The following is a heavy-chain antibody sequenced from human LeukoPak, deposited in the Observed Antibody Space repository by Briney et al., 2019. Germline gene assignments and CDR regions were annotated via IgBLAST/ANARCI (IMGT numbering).Heavy chain of an antibody. Sequence: GGSLRLSCAASGFTFSSYVMSWVRQAPGKGLEWVSAIGAADGVALYADSVKGRFTISRDTSNNTLYLQMNSLRVEDTALYYCAKLGYGDYERTFDYWGQGTLVTVSS. CDR3: AKLGYGDYERTFDY. J-gene: IGHJ4*02. V-gene: IGHV3-23*01. CDR2: IGAADGVA. D-gene: IGHD4-17*01. CDR1: GFTFSSYV.